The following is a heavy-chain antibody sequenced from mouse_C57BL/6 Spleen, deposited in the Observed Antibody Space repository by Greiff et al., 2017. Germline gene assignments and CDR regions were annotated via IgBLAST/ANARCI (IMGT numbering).Heavy chain of an antibody. D-gene: IGHD2-3*01. V-gene: IGHV5-4*01. CDR1: GFTFSSYA. Sequence: VKLVEPGGGLVKPGGSLKLSCAASGFTFSSYAMSWVRQTPEKRLEWVATISDGGSYTYYPDNVKGRFTISRDNAKNNLYLQMSHLKSEETAMYYCARDLDDGRGAMDYWGQGTSVTVAS. CDR3: ARDLDDGRGAMDY. J-gene: IGHJ4*01. CDR2: ISDGGSYT.